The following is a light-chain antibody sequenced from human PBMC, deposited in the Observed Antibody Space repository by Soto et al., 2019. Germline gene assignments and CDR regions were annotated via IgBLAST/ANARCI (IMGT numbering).Light chain of an antibody. J-gene: IGKJ1*01. CDR1: QSVSSN. CDR2: GAS. CDR3: QQYNNWPRT. V-gene: IGKV3-15*01. Sequence: EVVMTQSPATLSVSPGERATLSCRASQSVSSNLAWYQQKAGQAPRLLIYGASTRATGIPARFSGSGSGTEFTLTINSLQSEDFAVYWCQQYNNWPRTFGQGTKVDIK.